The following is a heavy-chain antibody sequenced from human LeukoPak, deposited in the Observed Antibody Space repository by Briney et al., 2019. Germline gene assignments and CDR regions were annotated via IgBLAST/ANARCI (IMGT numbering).Heavy chain of an antibody. CDR2: IYNTRTT. CDR1: GYTISSGAYF. V-gene: IGHV4-31*03. Sequence: SETLSLTCTVSGYTISSGAYFWSWIRQRPGKGLDWIGYIYNTRTTYYNPSRRGRVIISVDTSKNQFSLKLSSVTAADTAVYYCARYADMQRWLDRWGERTLVSVSS. J-gene: IGHJ5*02. D-gene: IGHD5-24*01. CDR3: ARYADMQRWLDR.